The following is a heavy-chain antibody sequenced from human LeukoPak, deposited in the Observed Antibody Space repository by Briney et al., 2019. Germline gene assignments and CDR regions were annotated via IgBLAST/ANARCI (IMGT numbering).Heavy chain of an antibody. V-gene: IGHV1-69*05. CDR1: GGTFSSYA. Sequence: ASVKVSRKASGGTFSSYAISWVRQAPGQGLEWMGGIIPIFGTANYAQKFQGRVTITTDESTSTAYMELSSLRSEDTAVYYCARGPIMDPNYFDYWGQGTLVTVSS. D-gene: IGHD2-8*01. CDR2: IIPIFGTA. CDR3: ARGPIMDPNYFDY. J-gene: IGHJ4*02.